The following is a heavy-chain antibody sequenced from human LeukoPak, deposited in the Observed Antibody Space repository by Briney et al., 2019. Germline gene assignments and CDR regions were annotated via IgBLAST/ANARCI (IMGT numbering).Heavy chain of an antibody. CDR1: GHTFTAYY. CDR2: INPNSGGT. J-gene: IGHJ6*02. Sequence: ASVKVSCKASGHTFTAYYMHWVRQAPGQGLEWMGWINPNSGGTNYAQKFQGRVTMTRDTSISTAYMELSRLRSDDTAVYYCARAADDCGGDCGVWGQGTTVTVSS. CDR3: ARAADDCGGDCGV. D-gene: IGHD2-21*02. V-gene: IGHV1-2*02.